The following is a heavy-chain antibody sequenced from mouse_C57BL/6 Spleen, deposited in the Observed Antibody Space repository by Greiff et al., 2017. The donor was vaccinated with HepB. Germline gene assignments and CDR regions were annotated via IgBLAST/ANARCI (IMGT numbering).Heavy chain of an antibody. J-gene: IGHJ2*01. CDR3: ARERLPHYFDY. V-gene: IGHV3-6*01. D-gene: IGHD2-1*01. Sequence: ESGPGLVKPSQSLSLTCSVTGYSITSGYYWNWIRQFPGNKLEWMGYISYDGSNNYNPSLKNRISITRDTSKNQFFLKLNSVTTEDTATYYCARERLPHYFDYWGQGTTLTVSS. CDR1: GYSITSGYY. CDR2: ISYDGSN.